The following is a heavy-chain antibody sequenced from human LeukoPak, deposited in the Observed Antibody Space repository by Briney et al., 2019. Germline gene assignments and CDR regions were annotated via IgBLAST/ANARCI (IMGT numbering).Heavy chain of an antibody. CDR3: ARAMTGARYYYDSSGYSVDY. J-gene: IGHJ4*02. CDR2: ISSSSSTI. D-gene: IGHD3-22*01. CDR1: GFTFSSYS. Sequence: GGSLRLSCSASGFTFSSYSMNWVRQAPGKGLEWVSYISSSSSTIYYADSVKGRFTTSRDNAKNSLYLQMNSLRAEDTAVYYCARAMTGARYYYDSSGYSVDYWGQGTLVTVSS. V-gene: IGHV3-48*01.